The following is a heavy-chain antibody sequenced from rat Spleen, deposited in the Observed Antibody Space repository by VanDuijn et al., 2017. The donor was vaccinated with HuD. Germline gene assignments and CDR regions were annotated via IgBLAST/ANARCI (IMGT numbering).Heavy chain of an antibody. D-gene: IGHD1-12*02. CDR3: TRDHSYWGSYYPGGFAY. Sequence: QVQLKESGPGLVQPSQTLSLTCTVSGFSLTSSGVSWVRQPPGKGLEWIGTISSGGHTYYDSPLKSRLSISRDTSKSQVFLKMSSLKNDDTAIYFCTRDHSYWGSYYPGGFAYWGQGTLVTVSS. CDR2: ISSGGHT. J-gene: IGHJ3*01. V-gene: IGHV2S12*01. CDR1: GFSLTSSG.